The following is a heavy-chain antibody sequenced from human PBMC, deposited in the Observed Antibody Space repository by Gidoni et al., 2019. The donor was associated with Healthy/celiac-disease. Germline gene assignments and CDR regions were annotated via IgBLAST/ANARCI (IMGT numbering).Heavy chain of an antibody. Sequence: QVQLQESGPGLVKPSQTLSLTCTVSGGSISSGGYYWSWIRQHPGKGLEWIGYIYYSGRTYYNPSLKSRVTISVDTSKNQFSLKLSSVTAADTAVYYCACSVDTAMEGEPYFDYWGQGTLVTVSS. V-gene: IGHV4-31*03. J-gene: IGHJ4*02. CDR3: ACSVDTAMEGEPYFDY. CDR2: IYYSGRT. D-gene: IGHD5-18*01. CDR1: GGSISSGGYY.